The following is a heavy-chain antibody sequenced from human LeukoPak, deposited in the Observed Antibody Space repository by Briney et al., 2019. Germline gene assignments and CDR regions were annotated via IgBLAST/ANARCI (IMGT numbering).Heavy chain of an antibody. CDR3: ARRRGFGDRNYYYMDV. J-gene: IGHJ6*03. CDR1: GGSISSSTDY. V-gene: IGHV4-39*07. Sequence: SETLSLTCTVSGGSISSSTDYWGWIRQPPGKGLEWIGEINHSGSTNYNPSLKSRVTISVDTSKNQFSLKLSSVTAADTAVYYCARRRGFGDRNYYYMDVWGKGTTVTISS. D-gene: IGHD3-10*01. CDR2: INHSGST.